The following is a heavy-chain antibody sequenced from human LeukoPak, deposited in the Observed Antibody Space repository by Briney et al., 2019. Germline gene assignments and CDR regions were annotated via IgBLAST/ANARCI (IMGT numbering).Heavy chain of an antibody. Sequence: PGGSLRLSCTASGFTFSSYSMNWVRQAPGKGLEWVSSISSSTSYIYYAESVKGRFTISRDNAKNSLYLQMNSLRAEDTAVYYCARGRGLPGPLDYWGQGTLVTVSS. J-gene: IGHJ4*02. V-gene: IGHV3-21*01. CDR2: ISSSTSYI. CDR1: GFTFSSYS. CDR3: ARGRGLPGPLDY. D-gene: IGHD3-10*01.